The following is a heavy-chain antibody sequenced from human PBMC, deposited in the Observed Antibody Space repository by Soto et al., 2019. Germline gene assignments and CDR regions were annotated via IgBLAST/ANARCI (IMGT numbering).Heavy chain of an antibody. V-gene: IGHV4-31*03. Sequence: QVQLQESGPGLVKPSQTLSLTCTVSGGSISSGGYYWSWIRQHTGKGLEWIGYIYYSGSTYYNPSLKSRVTISVDTSKNQFSLKLSSVTAADTAVYYCVGAVAATYYGMDVWGQGTTVTVSS. J-gene: IGHJ6*02. CDR2: IYYSGST. CDR3: VGAVAATYYGMDV. D-gene: IGHD2-15*01. CDR1: GGSISSGGYY.